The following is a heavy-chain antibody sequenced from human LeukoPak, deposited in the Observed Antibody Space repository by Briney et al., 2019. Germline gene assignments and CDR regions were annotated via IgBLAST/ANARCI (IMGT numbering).Heavy chain of an antibody. V-gene: IGHV1-69*13. J-gene: IGHJ4*02. CDR1: GGTFSSYA. D-gene: IGHD6-6*01. CDR3: ARVVGVYSSTSYYFDY. CDR2: IIPIFGTA. Sequence: SVKVSCKASGGTFSSYAISWVRQAPGQGLEWMGGIIPIFGTANYAQKFQGRVTITADESTSTAYMELSSLRSEDTAVYYCARVVGVYSSTSYYFDYWGQGTLVTVSS.